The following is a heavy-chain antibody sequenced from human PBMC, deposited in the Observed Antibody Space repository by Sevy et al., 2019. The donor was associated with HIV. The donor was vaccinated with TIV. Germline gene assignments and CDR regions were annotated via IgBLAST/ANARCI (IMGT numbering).Heavy chain of an antibody. CDR3: ARSIASVLPGPLGLFFRVYSNWFGP. CDR1: GGSFSDYY. V-gene: IGHV4-34*01. D-gene: IGHD6-13*01. Sequence: SETLSLTCAVYGGSFSDYYWSWIRQPPGGGLEWIGEISHIGSTNYNPSLKSRVTISLDTSTNRFSLKLKSMTAADTAVYYCARSIASVLPGPLGLFFRVYSNWFGPWGQGTLVTVSS. J-gene: IGHJ5*02. CDR2: ISHIGST.